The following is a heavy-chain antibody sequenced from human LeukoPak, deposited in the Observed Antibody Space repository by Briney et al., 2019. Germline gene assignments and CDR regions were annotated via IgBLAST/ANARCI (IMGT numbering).Heavy chain of an antibody. CDR3: AKDRIVATRFVYYYYYMDV. J-gene: IGHJ6*03. Sequence: PGGSLRLSCAASGFTFSSYGMHWVRQAPGKGLEWVAFIRYDGSNKYYADSVKGRFTISRDNSKNTLYLQMNSLRAEDTAVYYCAKDRIVATRFVYYYYYMDVWGKGTTVTISS. CDR1: GFTFSSYG. V-gene: IGHV3-30*02. D-gene: IGHD5-12*01. CDR2: IRYDGSNK.